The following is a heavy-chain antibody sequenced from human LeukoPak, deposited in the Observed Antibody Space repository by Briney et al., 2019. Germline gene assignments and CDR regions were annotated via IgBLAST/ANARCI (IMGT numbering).Heavy chain of an antibody. V-gene: IGHV4-38-2*02. CDR2: IYHSGST. D-gene: IGHD6-19*01. CDR3: VRDPKSAVAADWFDP. J-gene: IGHJ5*02. CDR1: GYSISSGYY. Sequence: SETLSLTCTVSGYSISSGYYWGWIRQPPGKGLEWIGSIYHSGSTYYNPSLKSRVTISIDTSNQFSLRLDSMTAADTAVYYCVRDPKSAVAADWFDPWGQGTLVTVSS.